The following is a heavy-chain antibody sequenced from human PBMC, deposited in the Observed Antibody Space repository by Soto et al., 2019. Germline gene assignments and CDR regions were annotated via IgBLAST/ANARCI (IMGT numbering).Heavy chain of an antibody. CDR2: IHSGGGT. J-gene: IGHJ4*02. V-gene: IGHV3-66*01. Sequence: EVQLVESGGGLVQPGVSLRLSCAASGFTVSSNYMTWVRQAPGKGLEWVSVIHSGGGTYYADSVKDRFTMSRDNSKNTVYLQMSSLRAEDTALYYCAKGGSGVFDYWGQGTLVTVSA. D-gene: IGHD6-19*01. CDR3: AKGGSGVFDY. CDR1: GFTVSSNY.